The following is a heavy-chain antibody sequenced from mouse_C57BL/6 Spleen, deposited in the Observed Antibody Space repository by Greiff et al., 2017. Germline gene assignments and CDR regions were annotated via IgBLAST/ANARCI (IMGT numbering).Heavy chain of an antibody. CDR1: GYTFTSYW. CDR3: ARGDGNDFDY. D-gene: IGHD2-1*01. CDR2: IDPSDSYT. V-gene: IGHV1-69*01. Sequence: QVQLQQPGAELVMPGASVKLSCKASGYTFTSYWMPWVKQRPGQGLEWIGEIDPSDSYTNYHQKFKGKSTLTVDKSSSTAYMQLCGLSAEDSSVYYGARGDGNDFDYWGQGATLTVSS. J-gene: IGHJ2*01.